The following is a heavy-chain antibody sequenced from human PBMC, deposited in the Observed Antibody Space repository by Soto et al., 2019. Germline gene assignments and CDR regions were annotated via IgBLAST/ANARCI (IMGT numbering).Heavy chain of an antibody. Sequence: EVQLLESGGGLVQPGGSLRLSCAASGFTVSSYAMSWVRQAPGKGLVWVSVISGSGSTYSADSVKGRFTISRDSSKNTVYLQMNSLRAEDTAVYYCAKARRFTFTTGYYMDVWGRGTTVTVSS. V-gene: IGHV3-23*01. CDR3: AKARRFTFTTGYYMDV. CDR2: ISGSGST. CDR1: GFTVSSYA. D-gene: IGHD3-16*01. J-gene: IGHJ6*03.